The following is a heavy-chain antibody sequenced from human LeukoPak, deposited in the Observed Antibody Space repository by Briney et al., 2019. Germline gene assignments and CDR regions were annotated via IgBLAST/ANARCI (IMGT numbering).Heavy chain of an antibody. CDR1: GLTVSSNR. D-gene: IGHD5-18*01. J-gene: IGHJ6*02. V-gene: IGHV3-21*01. CDR3: ARELGIQLWEEDDGYYYGLAI. Sequence: GGSLRLACSASGLTVSSNRRNWLRQAPGKGLEWVSSISSSSSYIYYADSVKGRFTISRDNAKNSLYLQMNCVRAEDTAVYYCARELGIQLWEEDDGYYYGLAIWAQGTTVTVSS. CDR2: ISSSSSYI.